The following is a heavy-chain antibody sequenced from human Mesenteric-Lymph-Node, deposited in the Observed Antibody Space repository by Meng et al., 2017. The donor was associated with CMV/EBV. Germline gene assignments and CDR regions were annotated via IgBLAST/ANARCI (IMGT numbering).Heavy chain of an antibody. V-gene: IGHV3-7*01. CDR3: ARDEYCSSTSCYNYGMDV. J-gene: IGHJ6*02. D-gene: IGHD2-2*01. CDR2: IKQDGSEK. CDR1: GFTFSSYW. Sequence: GESLISCAASGFTFSSYWMSWVRQAPGKGLEWVANIKQDGSEKYYVDSVKGRFTISRDNAKNSLYLQMNSLRAEDTAVYYCARDEYCSSTSCYNYGMDVWGQGTTVTVSS.